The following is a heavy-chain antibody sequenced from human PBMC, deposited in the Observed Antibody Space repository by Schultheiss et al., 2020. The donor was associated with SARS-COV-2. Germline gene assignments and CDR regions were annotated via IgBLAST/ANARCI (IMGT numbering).Heavy chain of an antibody. CDR3: ARAYYGDYGYPPVTSTYYFDY. V-gene: IGHV4-61*08. CDR2: IYYSGST. D-gene: IGHD4-17*01. CDR1: GGSITSGGFY. Sequence: SQTLSLTCTVSGGSITSGGFYWTWIRQPPGKGLEWIGYIYYSGSTNYNPSLKNRVTISVDTSKNQFSLKLSSVTAADTAIYYCARAYYGDYGYPPVTSTYYFDYWGQGALVTVSS. J-gene: IGHJ4*02.